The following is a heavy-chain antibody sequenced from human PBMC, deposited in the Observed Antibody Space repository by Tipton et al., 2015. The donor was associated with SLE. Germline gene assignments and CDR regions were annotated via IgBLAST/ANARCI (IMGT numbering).Heavy chain of an antibody. CDR2: IYHSGNT. J-gene: IGHJ3*02. CDR3: TRGFCSNPRCPTWAFDI. Sequence: TLSLTCTVSGGSISSGSYYWTWIRQHPGKGLEWIGYIYHSGNTYYNPSLKSRVTFSVDTSKNQFSLKLSSVTAADTAVYFCTRGFCSNPRCPTWAFDIWGQGTMVTFSS. V-gene: IGHV4-31*03. D-gene: IGHD2-2*01. CDR1: GGSISSGSYY.